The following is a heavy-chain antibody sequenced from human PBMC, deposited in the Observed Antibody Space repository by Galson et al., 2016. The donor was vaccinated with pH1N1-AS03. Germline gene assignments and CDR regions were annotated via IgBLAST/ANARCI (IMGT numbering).Heavy chain of an antibody. CDR3: ARAFCSGGSCYDYFYYAVDV. D-gene: IGHD2-15*01. CDR2: INPNTGVT. CDR1: GYIFAVYY. V-gene: IGHV1-2*06. Sequence: SVKVSCKASGYIFAVYYIHWVRQAPGQGLEWLGRINPNTGVTNFGQKVQGRVTMTRDTSINTAYMELRSLISDDTAMYYCARAFCSGGSCYDYFYYAVDVWGQGTTVTVSS. J-gene: IGHJ6*02.